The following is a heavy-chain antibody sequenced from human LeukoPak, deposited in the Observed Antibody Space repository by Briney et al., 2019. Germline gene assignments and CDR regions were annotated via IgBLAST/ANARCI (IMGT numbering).Heavy chain of an antibody. CDR2: IHYNWST. CDR3: ARHGGATMIERFLHAFDI. V-gene: IGHV4-59*08. D-gene: IGHD3-22*01. CDR1: DGFISRYY. Sequence: PSQTLSLTYTVSDGFISRYYRSWIRQPSAQGLEWIGYIHYNWSTNYSPSLKSRVTISTVTSKNQFSLKLSSVTAADTAVYYCARHGGATMIERFLHAFDIWGQGTMVTVSS. J-gene: IGHJ3*02.